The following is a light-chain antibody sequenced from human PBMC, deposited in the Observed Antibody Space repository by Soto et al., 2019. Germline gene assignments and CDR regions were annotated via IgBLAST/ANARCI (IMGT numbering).Light chain of an antibody. Sequence: QSALTQPASVSGSPGKTITISCTGTSSDVGGYNYLSWYQQHPGKAPKVMIYEVSNRPPGVSNRFSGSKSGNTASLTISGLQAEDEADYFCSSYTTSGTPVFGGGTKLTVL. CDR2: EVS. J-gene: IGLJ3*02. CDR3: SSYTTSGTPV. CDR1: SSDVGGYNY. V-gene: IGLV2-14*01.